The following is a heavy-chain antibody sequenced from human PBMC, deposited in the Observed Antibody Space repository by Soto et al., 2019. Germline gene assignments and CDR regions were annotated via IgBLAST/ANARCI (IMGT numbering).Heavy chain of an antibody. V-gene: IGHV1-58*01. CDR1: GFTFTSSA. CDR3: AARSLRQLGDAFDI. D-gene: IGHD3-16*01. Sequence: QMQLVQSGPEVKKAGTSVKVSCKASGFTFTSSAVQWVRQARGQRLEWIGWIVVGSGNTNYAQTFQERLTITRDMXXSTAYMVLSSLRSEDTAVYYCAARSLRQLGDAFDIWGQGTMVTASS. CDR2: IVVGSGNT. J-gene: IGHJ3*02.